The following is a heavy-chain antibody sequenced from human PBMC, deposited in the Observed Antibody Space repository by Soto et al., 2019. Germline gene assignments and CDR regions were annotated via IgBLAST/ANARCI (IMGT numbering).Heavy chain of an antibody. J-gene: IGHJ4*02. CDR3: ARSNYAGDGLDY. Sequence: TSETLSLTCPVSGGSISSYYWSWIRQPPGKGLEWIGYIYYSGSTNYNPSLKSRVTISVDTSKNQFSLKLSSVTAADTAVYYCARSNYAGDGLDYWGQGTLVTVSS. V-gene: IGHV4-59*08. CDR2: IYYSGST. CDR1: GGSISSYY. D-gene: IGHD4-4*01.